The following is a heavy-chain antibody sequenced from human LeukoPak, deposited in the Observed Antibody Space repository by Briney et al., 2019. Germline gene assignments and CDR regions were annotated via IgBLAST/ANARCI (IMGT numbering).Heavy chain of an antibody. Sequence: SQTLSHTCTVSGGSISSGSYYWSWIRQPAGKGLEWIGRIYTSGSTNYNPSLKSRVTISVDTSKNQFSLKLSSVTAADTAVYYCARATTGFDWPLKKRPFDYWGQGTLVTVSS. D-gene: IGHD3-9*01. CDR1: GGSISSGSYY. V-gene: IGHV4-61*02. CDR2: IYTSGST. CDR3: ARATTGFDWPLKKRPFDY. J-gene: IGHJ4*02.